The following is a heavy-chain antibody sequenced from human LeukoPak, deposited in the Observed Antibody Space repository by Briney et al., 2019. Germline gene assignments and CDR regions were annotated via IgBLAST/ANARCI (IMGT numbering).Heavy chain of an antibody. J-gene: IGHJ4*02. V-gene: IGHV4-34*01. CDR2: INHSGST. CDR1: GGSFSGYY. D-gene: IGHD5-18*01. CDR3: ARGRGYSYGQFADY. Sequence: SETLSLTCAVYGGSFSGYYWSWIRQPPGKGLEWIGEINHSGSTNYNPSLKSRVTISVDTSKNQFSLKLSSVTAADTAVYYCARGRGYSYGQFADYWGQGTLVTVSS.